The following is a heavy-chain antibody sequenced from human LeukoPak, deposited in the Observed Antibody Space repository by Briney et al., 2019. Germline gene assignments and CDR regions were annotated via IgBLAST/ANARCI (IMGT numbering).Heavy chain of an antibody. CDR2: ISAYNGNT. J-gene: IGHJ6*03. D-gene: IGHD2-2*01. Sequence: GASVKVSCKASGYTFTSYGIIWVRQAPGQGLEWMGWISAYNGNTNYAQKLQGRVTMTTDTSTSTAYMELRSLRSDDTAVYYCARAYTVPAASVNYYYYYYMDVWGKGTMVTVSS. CDR3: ARAYTVPAASVNYYYYYYMDV. CDR1: GYTFTSYG. V-gene: IGHV1-18*01.